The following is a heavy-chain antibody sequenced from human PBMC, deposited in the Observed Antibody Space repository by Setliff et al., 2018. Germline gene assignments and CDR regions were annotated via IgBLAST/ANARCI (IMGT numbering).Heavy chain of an antibody. CDR2: IYPGDSDT. J-gene: IGHJ3*02. Sequence: GESLKISCKGSGYSFTNYWIGWVRQMPGRGLEWMGIIYPGDSDTRYSPSFQGQVTISADKSISTAYLQWSSLKASDTAMYYCARQAIFGSDAFDIWGQGTMVTVS. CDR1: GYSFTNYW. D-gene: IGHD3-3*01. CDR3: ARQAIFGSDAFDI. V-gene: IGHV5-51*01.